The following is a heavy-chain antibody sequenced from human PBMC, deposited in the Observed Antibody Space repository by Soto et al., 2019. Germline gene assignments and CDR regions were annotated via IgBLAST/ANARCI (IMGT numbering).Heavy chain of an antibody. CDR2: ISYDGSNK. D-gene: IGHD5-18*01. CDR1: GFTFSSYA. J-gene: IGHJ4*02. Sequence: GGSLRLSCAASGFTFSSYAMHWVRQAPGKGLEWVAVISYDGSNKYYADSVKGRFTISRDNSKNTLYLQMNSLRAEDTAVYYCAREDVDTAMVPFVDYWGQGTLVTVSS. CDR3: AREDVDTAMVPFVDY. V-gene: IGHV3-30-3*01.